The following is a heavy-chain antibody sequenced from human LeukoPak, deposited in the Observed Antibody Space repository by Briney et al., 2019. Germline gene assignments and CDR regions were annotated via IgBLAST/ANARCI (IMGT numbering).Heavy chain of an antibody. Sequence: QPGGSLRLSCAASGFTFSSYAMSWVRQAPGKGLEWVSAISGSGGSTYYADSVKVRFTISRDNSKNTLYLQMNNLRAEDTAVYYCAKMLYDSSGYYHEWFDPWGQGTLVTVSS. CDR3: AKMLYDSSGYYHEWFDP. V-gene: IGHV3-23*01. CDR1: GFTFSSYA. CDR2: ISGSGGST. D-gene: IGHD3-22*01. J-gene: IGHJ5*02.